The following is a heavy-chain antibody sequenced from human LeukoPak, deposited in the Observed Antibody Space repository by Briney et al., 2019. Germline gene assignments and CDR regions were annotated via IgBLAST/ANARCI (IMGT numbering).Heavy chain of an antibody. CDR1: GFTFSSYW. V-gene: IGHV3-23*01. Sequence: GGSLTLSCAASGFTFSSYWMHWVRQAPGKGLEWVSTIIGSAANTYYADSVKGRFTISRDDSKNTVYLQMNSLTAEDTAVYYCASQLITMIVVVSDYWGQGTLVTVSS. CDR2: IIGSAANT. J-gene: IGHJ4*02. D-gene: IGHD3-22*01. CDR3: ASQLITMIVVVSDY.